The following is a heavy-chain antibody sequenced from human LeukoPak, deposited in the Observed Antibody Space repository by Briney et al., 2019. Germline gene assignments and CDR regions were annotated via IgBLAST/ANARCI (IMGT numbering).Heavy chain of an antibody. V-gene: IGHV4-34*01. D-gene: IGHD3-10*01. CDR1: GGSFSGYY. CDR3: AREAVHYGSGSLDY. Sequence: SETLSLTCAVFGGSFSGYYWSWIRQPPGKGLEWIGEINHSGSTNYNPSLKSRVTISVDTSKNQFSLKLSSVTAADTAVYYCAREAVHYGSGSLDYWGQGTLVTVSS. J-gene: IGHJ4*02. CDR2: INHSGST.